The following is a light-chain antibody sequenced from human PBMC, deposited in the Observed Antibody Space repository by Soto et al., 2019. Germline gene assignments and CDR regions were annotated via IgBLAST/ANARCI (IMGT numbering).Light chain of an antibody. CDR3: SSYTSSSTLVYV. J-gene: IGLJ1*01. V-gene: IGLV2-14*01. CDR2: EVS. Sequence: SVLAQPASVSGSPGQSITISCTGTSSDVGGYNYVSWYQQRPGKAPKLMIYEVSNRPSGVSNRFSGSKSGNTGSLTISGLQAEDEADYYCSSYTSSSTLVYVFGTGTKVTVL. CDR1: SSDVGGYNY.